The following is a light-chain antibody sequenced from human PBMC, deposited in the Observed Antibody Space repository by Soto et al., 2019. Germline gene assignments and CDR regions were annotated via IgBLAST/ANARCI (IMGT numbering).Light chain of an antibody. J-gene: IGLJ1*01. V-gene: IGLV1-47*01. CDR1: NSNIGDNR. CDR3: AAWDDSLKAQV. CDR2: TDN. Sequence: QSVLTQPPSASGTPGQRVTISCSGSNSNIGDNRVYWYQQLPGAAPKLLIHTDNQRPSGVPDRFSGSKSGTSASLAISGLRSEDEADYFCAAWDDSLKAQVFGAGTKLTVL.